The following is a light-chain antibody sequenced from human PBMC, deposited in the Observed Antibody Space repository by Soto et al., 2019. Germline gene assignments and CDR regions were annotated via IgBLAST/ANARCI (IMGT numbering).Light chain of an antibody. J-gene: IGKJ2*01. CDR3: QQANSLPYT. Sequence: DIPMTQSPSSVSASVGDRVTITCRASRAIDIYLAWYQQKPGKAPKLLIYAASTLQSGVPSRFRGSGSGTAFTLTISSLQPKDFATYFCQQANSLPYTFGQGTKLEI. CDR1: RAIDIY. V-gene: IGKV1-12*01. CDR2: AAS.